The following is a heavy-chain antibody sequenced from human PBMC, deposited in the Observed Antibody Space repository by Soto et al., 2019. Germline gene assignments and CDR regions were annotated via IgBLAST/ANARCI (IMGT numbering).Heavy chain of an antibody. V-gene: IGHV2-26*01. CDR2: IDSSGEK. J-gene: IGHJ5*02. Sequence: QVTLKESGPVLVKPTETLTLRCTVSGLSITDSEMGVSWIRQPPGQPLEWLAHIDSSGEKSYRTFLKSRLVISKDTSKRQIVLTITNMDPADTATYYCARRHLAVAVSPWFDPLGQGIPVTVSS. CDR3: ARRHLAVAVSPWFDP. CDR1: GLSITDSEMG. D-gene: IGHD6-19*01.